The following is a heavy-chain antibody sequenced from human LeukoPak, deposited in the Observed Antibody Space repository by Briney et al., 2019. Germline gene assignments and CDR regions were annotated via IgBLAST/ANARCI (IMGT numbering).Heavy chain of an antibody. CDR2: IKGDGSDI. D-gene: IGHD2-8*02. J-gene: IGHJ4*02. Sequence: GGSLRLSCAASGFTFSTDWMHWVRQAPGKGLVWVSRIKGDGSDIDYADSVKGRFTISRDNAKSTLYLQMNSRRDGDTAVYFCARDSPQCTGGYCYFVSWGQGTLVTVSS. CDR1: GFTFSTDW. CDR3: ARDSPQCTGGYCYFVS. V-gene: IGHV3-74*01.